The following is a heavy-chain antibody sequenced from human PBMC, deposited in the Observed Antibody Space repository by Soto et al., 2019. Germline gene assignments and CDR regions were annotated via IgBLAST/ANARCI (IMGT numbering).Heavy chain of an antibody. D-gene: IGHD1-26*01. CDR2: INVDNGET. V-gene: IGHV1-18*04. CDR3: ARGISGGYSDWFDP. Sequence: QVQLVQAGAEVKKPGASVKVSCKASGYNFMRYGFTWVRQAPGQGRAWMGWINVDNGETKYPPKIQGRGTMTTDTSTSTVYMAMRSLTSDDPAVYYCARGISGGYSDWFDPWGHGTLVTVSS. J-gene: IGHJ5*02. CDR1: GYNFMRYG.